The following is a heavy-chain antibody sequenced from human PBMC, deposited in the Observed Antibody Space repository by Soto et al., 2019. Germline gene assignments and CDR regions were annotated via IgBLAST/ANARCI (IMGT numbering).Heavy chain of an antibody. CDR3: ARVGVAVAYNYYGMDV. D-gene: IGHD6-19*01. V-gene: IGHV1-2*04. CDR1: GYTFTGYY. Sequence: ASVKVSCKASGYTFTGYYMHWVRQAPGQRLEWMGWINPNSGGTNYAQKFQGWVTMTRDTSISTAYMELSRLRSDDTAVYYCARVGVAVAYNYYGMDVWGQGTTVTVSS. CDR2: INPNSGGT. J-gene: IGHJ6*02.